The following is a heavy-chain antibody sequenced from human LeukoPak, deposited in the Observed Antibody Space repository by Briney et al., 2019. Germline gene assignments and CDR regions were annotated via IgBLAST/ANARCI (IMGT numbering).Heavy chain of an antibody. CDR2: IYYSGST. J-gene: IGHJ4*02. CDR3: ARGGWWTAHSSRLLDY. D-gene: IGHD2-15*01. Sequence: KTSETLSLTCTVSGGSISSSSYYWGWIRQPPGKGLEWIGSIYYSGSTYYNPSLKSRVTISVDTSKSQFSLKLSSVTAADMAVYYCARGGWWTAHSSRLLDYWGQGTLVTVSS. CDR1: GGSISSSSYY. V-gene: IGHV4-39*07.